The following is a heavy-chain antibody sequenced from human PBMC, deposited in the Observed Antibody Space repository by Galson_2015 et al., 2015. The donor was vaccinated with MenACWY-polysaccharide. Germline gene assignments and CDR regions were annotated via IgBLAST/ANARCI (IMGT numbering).Heavy chain of an antibody. D-gene: IGHD6-13*01. CDR1: GFTFSNYG. Sequence: SLRLSCAASGFTFSNYGIHWVRQAPGKGLEWVAVIWHGGDHKYYAESVKGRFSISRDNSKNTLYLQMNSLRVEDMAVYFCARDISSKWYDYWGQGTLVTVSS. CDR3: ARDISSKWYDY. V-gene: IGHV3-33*01. CDR2: IWHGGDHK. J-gene: IGHJ4*02.